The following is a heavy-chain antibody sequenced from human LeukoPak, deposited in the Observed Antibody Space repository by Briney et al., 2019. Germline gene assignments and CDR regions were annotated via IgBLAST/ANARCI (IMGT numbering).Heavy chain of an antibody. CDR2: XXXKTDGGTT. Sequence: GGSLRPSCAASGFTFSNAWMSWVRQAPGKGXXXXXXXXXKTDGGTTDYAAPVKGRFTISRDDSKNTLYLQMNSLKTEDTAVYYCTTDPIIVVVTAIGNWGQGTLVTVSS. CDR1: GFTFSNAW. J-gene: IGHJ4*02. V-gene: IGHV3-15*01. CDR3: TTDPIIVVVTAIGN. D-gene: IGHD2-21*02.